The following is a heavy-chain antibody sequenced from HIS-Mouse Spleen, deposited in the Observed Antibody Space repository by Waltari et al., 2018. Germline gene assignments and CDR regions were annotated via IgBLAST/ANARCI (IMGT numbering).Heavy chain of an antibody. Sequence: EVQLVESGGGLVKPGGSLRLSCAASGFTFSNAWMRWVRQAPGKGLEWVGRNKSKTDGGTTDYAAPVKGRFTISRDDSKNTLYLQMNSLKTEDTAVYYCTTVDYWGQGTLVTVSS. V-gene: IGHV3-15*01. J-gene: IGHJ4*02. CDR1: GFTFSNAW. CDR3: TTVDY. CDR2: NKSKTDGGTT.